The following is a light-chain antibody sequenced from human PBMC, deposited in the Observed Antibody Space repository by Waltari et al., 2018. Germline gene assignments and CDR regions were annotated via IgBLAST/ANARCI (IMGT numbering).Light chain of an antibody. V-gene: IGLV3-21*01. CDR1: NIGSKS. Sequence: SYVLTQPPSVSLAPGKTATITCGGGNIGSKSVHWYQQKPGQAPVLLISFDSDRPSGIPERFSGVNSGNTATLTISGVEAGDEADYYCQIWESTSDHVVFGGGTKLTVL. CDR2: FDS. J-gene: IGLJ2*01. CDR3: QIWESTSDHVV.